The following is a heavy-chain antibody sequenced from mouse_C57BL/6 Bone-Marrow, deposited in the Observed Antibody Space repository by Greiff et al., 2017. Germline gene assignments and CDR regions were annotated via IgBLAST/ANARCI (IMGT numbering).Heavy chain of an antibody. CDR2: IYPRSGNT. D-gene: IGHD1-1*01. CDR3: GNYYGSTWFAY. CDR1: GYTFTSYG. Sequence: QVQLKESGAELARPGASVKLSCKASGYTFTSYGISWVKQRTGQGLEWIGEIYPRSGNTYYNEKFKGKATLTADKSSSTAYMELRSLTSEDSAVYFCGNYYGSTWFAYWGQGTLVTVSA. J-gene: IGHJ3*01. V-gene: IGHV1-81*01.